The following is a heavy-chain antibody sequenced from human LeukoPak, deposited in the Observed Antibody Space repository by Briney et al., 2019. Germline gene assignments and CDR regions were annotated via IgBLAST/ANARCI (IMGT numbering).Heavy chain of an antibody. Sequence: SVKVSCKASGYTFTNYDISWVRQAPGPGLEWMGGIIPIFGTANYAQKFQGRVTITADESTSTAYMELSSLRSEDTAVYYCARGENCGGDCYLNWFDPWGQGTLVTVSS. J-gene: IGHJ5*02. CDR2: IIPIFGTA. CDR3: ARGENCGGDCYLNWFDP. CDR1: GYTFTNYD. D-gene: IGHD2-21*02. V-gene: IGHV1-69*13.